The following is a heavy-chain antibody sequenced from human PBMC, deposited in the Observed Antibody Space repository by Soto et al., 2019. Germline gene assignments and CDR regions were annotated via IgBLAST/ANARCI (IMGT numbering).Heavy chain of an antibody. CDR2: INGRSNYV. V-gene: IGHV3-21*01. Sequence: EVQVVESGGGLVKPGGSLRLSCVFSGFTFSTYTMNWVRQAPGKGLEWVSSINGRSNYVYYADSVKGRFTISRDDAKNSLYLQMNRLRAEDTAIYYCAREDGVVGSSSAFDHWGLGTLVTVSS. CDR3: AREDGVVGSSSAFDH. D-gene: IGHD1-26*01. J-gene: IGHJ4*02. CDR1: GFTFSTYT.